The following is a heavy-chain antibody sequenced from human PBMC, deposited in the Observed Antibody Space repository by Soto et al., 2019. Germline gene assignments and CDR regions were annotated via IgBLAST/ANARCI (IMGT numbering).Heavy chain of an antibody. CDR3: ARVLFGRGNWFDP. CDR1: GGSISGYY. CDR2: IDYYGST. V-gene: IGHV4-59*01. Sequence: KPSETLSLTCTVSGGSISGYYWSWIRQPPGKRLEWIGYIDYYGSTNYNPSLKSRVTISVDTSKKQFSLNLGSVTAADTAIYYCARVLFGRGNWFDPWGQGTLVTVSS. D-gene: IGHD3-3*01. J-gene: IGHJ5*02.